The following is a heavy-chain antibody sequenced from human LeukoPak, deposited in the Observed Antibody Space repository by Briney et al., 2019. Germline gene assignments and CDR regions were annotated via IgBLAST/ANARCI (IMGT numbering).Heavy chain of an antibody. CDR1: GGSFSDYH. D-gene: IGHD4-11*01. Sequence: SETLSLTCTVSGGSFSDYHWSWIRQPPGKGLEWIGEISHSGSTNYNPSLMGRVTMSVDTSKNQFSLKLSSVSAADTAVYYCARARGPTVLYYFDYWGQGARVTVPS. J-gene: IGHJ4*02. CDR2: ISHSGST. V-gene: IGHV4-34*01. CDR3: ARARGPTVLYYFDY.